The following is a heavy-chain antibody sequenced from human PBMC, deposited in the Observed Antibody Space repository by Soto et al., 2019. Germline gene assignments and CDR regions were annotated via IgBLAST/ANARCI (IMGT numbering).Heavy chain of an antibody. V-gene: IGHV3-11*01. Sequence: QVQLVESGGGLVKPGGSLRLSCAASGFIFSDYYMSWIRQAPGKGLEWISYISFTTSTIYYADSVKGRFTISRDNAENSLYLQMNSLRAEDTAVYYCARHSYDRTRPSFHYWGQGTLVTVSS. CDR1: GFIFSDYY. CDR3: ARHSYDRTRPSFHY. J-gene: IGHJ4*02. D-gene: IGHD3-3*01. CDR2: ISFTTSTI.